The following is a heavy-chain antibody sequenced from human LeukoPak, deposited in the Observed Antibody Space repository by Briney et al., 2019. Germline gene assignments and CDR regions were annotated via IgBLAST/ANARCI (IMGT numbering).Heavy chain of an antibody. CDR2: IYYSAST. CDR3: ARFIRGYSYY. J-gene: IGHJ4*02. Sequence: SETLSLTCTVSGGSISSSSYYWGWIRQPPGKGLEWIGSIYYSASTYSNPSLKRRVTISVHTSKNQFSLKLSSVTAANTAVYYCARFIRGYSYYWGQGTLVTVSS. CDR1: GGSISSSSYY. V-gene: IGHV4-39*07. D-gene: IGHD5-18*01.